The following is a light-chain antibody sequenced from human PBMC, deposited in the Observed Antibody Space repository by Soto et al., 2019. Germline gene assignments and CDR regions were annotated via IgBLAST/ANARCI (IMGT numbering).Light chain of an antibody. V-gene: IGKV3-15*01. J-gene: IGKJ4*01. Sequence: MTQSPAIVSVSPGERVTLSCRASQTISSNLAWYQLKPGQPPRLLFYSASARATGTTARFSCTGSGTEFTLTISSRQYEDVAIYYCQQYHDWPPLTFGGGTKVQIK. CDR2: SAS. CDR1: QTISSN. CDR3: QQYHDWPPLT.